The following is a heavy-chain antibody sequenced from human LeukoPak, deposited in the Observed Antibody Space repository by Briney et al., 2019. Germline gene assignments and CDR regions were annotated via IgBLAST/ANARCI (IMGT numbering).Heavy chain of an antibody. CDR3: ARAIRIGAPSVN. D-gene: IGHD1-26*01. J-gene: IGHJ4*02. CDR2: ISYDGSNK. Sequence: GGSLRLSCAASGFTFSSYAMHRVRQAPGKGLEWVAVISYDGSNKYYADSVKGRFTISRDNSKNKLYLQMNSLRAEDTAVYYCARAIRIGAPSVNWGQGTLVTVSS. CDR1: GFTFSSYA. V-gene: IGHV3-30*04.